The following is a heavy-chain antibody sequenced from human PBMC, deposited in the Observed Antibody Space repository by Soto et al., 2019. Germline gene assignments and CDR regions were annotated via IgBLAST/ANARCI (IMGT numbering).Heavy chain of an antibody. Sequence: QVQLQESGPGLVKPSETLSLTCTVSGGSISSYYWSWIRQPPGKGLEWIGYIYYSGSTNYNPSLKSRVPISVDTSKNQFSLKLSSVTAADTAVYYCARRYGGIFDYWGQGPLVTVSS. D-gene: IGHD3-16*01. CDR3: ARRYGGIFDY. J-gene: IGHJ4*02. CDR1: GGSISSYY. CDR2: IYYSGST. V-gene: IGHV4-59*01.